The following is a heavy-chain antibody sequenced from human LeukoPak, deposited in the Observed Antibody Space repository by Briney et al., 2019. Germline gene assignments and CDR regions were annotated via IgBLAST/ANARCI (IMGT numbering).Heavy chain of an antibody. Sequence: GGSLRLSCVASGFTFSSYPMHWVRQAPGKGLEYVSGISSNGDSTYYANSVKGRFTISRDNSKNTLYLQMGSLRAEDMAVYYCAREYYYEELDYWGQGTLVTVSS. D-gene: IGHD3-22*01. J-gene: IGHJ4*02. V-gene: IGHV3-64*01. CDR3: AREYYYEELDY. CDR2: ISSNGDST. CDR1: GFTFSSYP.